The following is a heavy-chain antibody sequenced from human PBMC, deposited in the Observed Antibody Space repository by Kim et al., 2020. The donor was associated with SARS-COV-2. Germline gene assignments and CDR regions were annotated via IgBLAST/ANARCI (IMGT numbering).Heavy chain of an antibody. J-gene: IGHJ6*02. CDR2: IYYSGST. CDR3: AREVTTSYYYYGMDV. V-gene: IGHV4-31*03. CDR1: GGSISSGGYY. Sequence: SETLSLTCTVSGGSISSGGYYWSWLRQHPGKGLEWIGYIYYSGSTYSNPSLKSRVTISVDTSKNQFSLKLSSVTAADAAVYYCAREVTTSYYYYGMDVWGRGTTVTVSS. D-gene: IGHD4-17*01.